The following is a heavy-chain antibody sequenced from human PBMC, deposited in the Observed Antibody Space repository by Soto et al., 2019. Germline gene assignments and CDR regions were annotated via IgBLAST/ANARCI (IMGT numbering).Heavy chain of an antibody. D-gene: IGHD5-18*01. CDR1: GFTFSSSW. CDR3: ARDRGYSCFDH. V-gene: IGHV3-7*01. CDR2: IKEDGSEK. Sequence: GGSLRLSCAASGFTFSSSWMNWVRQAPGKGLEWVAGIKEDGSEKYYVDFVKGRFTISRDNAENSLYLQMNGLRAEDTAVYYCARDRGYSCFDHWGLGTLVTVSS. J-gene: IGHJ4*02.